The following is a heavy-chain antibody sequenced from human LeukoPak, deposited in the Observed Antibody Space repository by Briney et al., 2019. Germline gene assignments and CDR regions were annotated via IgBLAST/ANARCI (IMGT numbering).Heavy chain of an antibody. Sequence: GGSLRLSCAASGVTFSSYGMHWVRQAPGKGLEWVAFIRYDGSNKYYADSVKGLFTISRDNSKNTLYLQMNSLRAEDTAVYYCAKKSRYSGYADYWGQGTLVTVSS. J-gene: IGHJ4*02. CDR1: GVTFSSYG. V-gene: IGHV3-30*02. D-gene: IGHD5-12*01. CDR3: AKKSRYSGYADY. CDR2: IRYDGSNK.